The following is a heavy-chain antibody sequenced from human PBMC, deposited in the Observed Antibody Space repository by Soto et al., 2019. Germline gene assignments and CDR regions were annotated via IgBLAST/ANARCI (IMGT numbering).Heavy chain of an antibody. Sequence: QVQLVQSGAEVKKPGASVKVSCKASGYTFTNYGVSWVRQAPGXGLEWMGWINGYNANTNYAQKLQGRVTMTTDTXXXXXXXXXXXLXXXXXXXXXCARGXSPVHSDYWGQGTLVTVSS. CDR2: INGYNANT. J-gene: IGHJ4*02. V-gene: IGHV1-18*01. CDR1: GYTFTNYG. CDR3: ARGXSPVHSDY.